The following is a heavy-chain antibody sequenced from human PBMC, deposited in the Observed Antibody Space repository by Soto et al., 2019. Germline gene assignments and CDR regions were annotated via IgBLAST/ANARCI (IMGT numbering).Heavy chain of an antibody. Sequence: QVQLVESGGGVVQPGRSLRLSCAASGFTFSSCGMHWVRQAPGKGLEWVAVISYDGSNKYYADSVKGRFTISRDNSKNTLYLQMNSLRAEDTAVYYCAKGLAYCGGDCYSHFDLWGRGTLVTVSS. CDR1: GFTFSSCG. J-gene: IGHJ2*01. CDR2: ISYDGSNK. D-gene: IGHD2-21*02. V-gene: IGHV3-30*18. CDR3: AKGLAYCGGDCYSHFDL.